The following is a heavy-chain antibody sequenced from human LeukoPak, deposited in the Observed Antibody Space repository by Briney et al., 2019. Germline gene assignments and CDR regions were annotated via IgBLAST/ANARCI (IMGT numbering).Heavy chain of an antibody. J-gene: IGHJ3*02. CDR2: INPNYGST. Sequence: GASVKVSCKASGYTFTSYYMHWVRQAPGQGLEWMGIINPNYGSTSYAQKFQGRVTMTRDMSTTTVYMELSSLRSEDTAVYFCARDGNRLRYCSGGTCSYDGFDIWGQGTRVTVSS. CDR1: GYTFTSYY. V-gene: IGHV1-46*01. D-gene: IGHD2-15*01. CDR3: ARDGNRLRYCSGGTCSYDGFDI.